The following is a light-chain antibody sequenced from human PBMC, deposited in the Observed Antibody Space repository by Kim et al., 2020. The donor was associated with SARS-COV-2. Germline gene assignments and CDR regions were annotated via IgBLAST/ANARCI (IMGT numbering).Light chain of an antibody. J-gene: IGKJ5*01. V-gene: IGKV1-39*01. Sequence: DIQMTQSPSSLSASVGDRVTITCRASQSISSYLNWYQQKPGKAPKLLIYAASSLQSGVPSRFSGSGSGTDFTLTISSLQPEDFATYLCQQSYSTHLTIGQGTRLEIK. CDR2: AAS. CDR3: QQSYSTHLT. CDR1: QSISSY.